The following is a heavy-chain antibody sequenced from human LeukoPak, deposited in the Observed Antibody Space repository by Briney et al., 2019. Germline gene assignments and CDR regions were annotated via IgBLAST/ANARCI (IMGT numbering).Heavy chain of an antibody. CDR1: GASVSNHY. J-gene: IGHJ4*02. D-gene: IGHD5-12*01. Sequence: PSETLSLTCSVSGASVSNHYCTWIRQPPGKRLEWIGYAYYSGSTNYNASLKSRVTISVDTSKNQFSLRLNSVTAAYTAVYYCAISYGGYVLDSWGQGTLVIVSS. CDR2: AYYSGST. CDR3: AISYGGYVLDS. V-gene: IGHV4-59*02.